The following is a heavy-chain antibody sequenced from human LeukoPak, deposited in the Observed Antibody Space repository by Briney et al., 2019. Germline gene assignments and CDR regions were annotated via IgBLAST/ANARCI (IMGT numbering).Heavy chain of an antibody. CDR1: GGTFSSYA. V-gene: IGHV1-69*04. CDR2: IIPILDIA. J-gene: IGHJ3*02. D-gene: IGHD5-24*01. CDR3: ARDWGGGYMDGRGDAFDI. Sequence: SVKVSCKASGGTFSSYAISWVRQAPGQGLEWMGRIIPILDIANYAQKFQGRVTITADKSTSTAYMELSSLRSEDTAVYYCARDWGGGYMDGRGDAFDIWGQGTMVSVSS.